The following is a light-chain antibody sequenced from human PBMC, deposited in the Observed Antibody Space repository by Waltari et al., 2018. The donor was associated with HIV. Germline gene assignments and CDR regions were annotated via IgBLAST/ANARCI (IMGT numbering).Light chain of an antibody. CDR1: QSISNS. CDR3: QQYNNWPPWT. CDR2: GAS. J-gene: IGKJ1*01. V-gene: IGKV3-15*01. Sequence: VLTQSPGTLSLSPGQRVTLSCGASQSISNSLAWYQQKPGQAPRLLIYGASTRATGIPGRFSGSGSGTEFTLTISSLQSEDSAVYYCQQYNNWPPWTFGQGTKVEIK.